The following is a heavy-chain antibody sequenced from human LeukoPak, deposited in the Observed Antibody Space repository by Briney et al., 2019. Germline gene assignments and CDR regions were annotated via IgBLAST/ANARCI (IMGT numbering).Heavy chain of an antibody. CDR3: ARNKGSSWIDY. J-gene: IGHJ4*02. CDR2: IYYSGST. V-gene: IGHV4-28*01. Sequence: SETLSLTCAVSGYSISSSNWWGWIRQPPGKGLEWIGYIYYSGSTYYNPSLKSRVTMSVDTSKNQFSLKLSSVTAVDTAVYYCARNKGSSWIDYWGQGTLVTVSS. D-gene: IGHD6-13*01. CDR1: GYSISSSNW.